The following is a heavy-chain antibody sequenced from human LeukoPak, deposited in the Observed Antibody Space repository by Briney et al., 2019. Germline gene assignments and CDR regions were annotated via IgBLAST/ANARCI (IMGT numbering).Heavy chain of an antibody. V-gene: IGHV1-24*01. J-gene: IGHJ4*02. D-gene: IGHD3-22*01. CDR3: ATVKNIVVVNLPFDY. Sequence: ASVKVSCKVSGYTLTELSMHWVRQAPGKGLEWMGGFDPEDGETIHAQKFQGRVTMTEDTSTDTAYMELSSLRSEDTAVYYCATVKNIVVVNLPFDYWGQGTLVTVPS. CDR2: FDPEDGET. CDR1: GYTLTELS.